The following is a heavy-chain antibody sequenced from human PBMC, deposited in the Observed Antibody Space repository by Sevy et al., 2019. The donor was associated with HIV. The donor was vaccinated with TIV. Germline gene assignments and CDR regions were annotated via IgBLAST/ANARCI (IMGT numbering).Heavy chain of an antibody. CDR3: ARRWFGEPGSGQYYFDY. CDR1: GYTFTSYG. Sequence: ASVKVSCKASGYTFTSYGISWVRQAPGQGLEWMGWISAYNGNTNYAQKLQGRVTMTTDTSTSTAYMELGSLRSEDTAVYYCARRWFGEPGSGQYYFDYWGQGTLVTVSS. D-gene: IGHD3-10*01. J-gene: IGHJ4*02. CDR2: ISAYNGNT. V-gene: IGHV1-18*01.